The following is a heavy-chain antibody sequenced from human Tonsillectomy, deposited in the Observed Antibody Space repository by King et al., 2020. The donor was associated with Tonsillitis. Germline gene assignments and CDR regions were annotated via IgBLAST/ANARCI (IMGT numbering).Heavy chain of an antibody. Sequence: VQLVESGGGVVQPGRSLRLSCAASGFTFSSYGMHWVRQAPGKGLEWVAVISYEGSNKYYADSVKGRFTISRDNSKNTLFLQMNSLRGEDTAVYYCAKGLKWSEDWGQGTLVTVSS. CDR3: AKGLKWSED. CDR2: ISYEGSNK. J-gene: IGHJ4*02. V-gene: IGHV3-30*18. D-gene: IGHD2-15*01. CDR1: GFTFSSYG.